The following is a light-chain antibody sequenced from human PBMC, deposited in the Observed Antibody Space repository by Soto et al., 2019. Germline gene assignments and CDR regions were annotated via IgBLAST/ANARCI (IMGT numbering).Light chain of an antibody. V-gene: IGLV4-69*01. CDR2: VHGDGSH. CDR3: QTLESGIVV. CDR1: SGHNNHA. J-gene: IGLJ2*01. Sequence: QSVLTQSPSASASLGASVKLTCTLSSGHNNHAIAWHQQKPEKGPRYLMKVHGDGSHNRGDGIPDRFSGSSSGAERFLTISSLQSEDEADYYCQTLESGIVVFGGGTKVTVL.